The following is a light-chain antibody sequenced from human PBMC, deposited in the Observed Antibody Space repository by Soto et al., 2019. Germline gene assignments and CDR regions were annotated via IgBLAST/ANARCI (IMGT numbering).Light chain of an antibody. CDR1: QSISSW. V-gene: IGKV1-5*01. CDR2: DAS. CDR3: ET. J-gene: IGKJ1*01. Sequence: TLSVATLSASVGDRVTLTCRASQSISSWLAWYQQKPGKAPKLLIYDASSLESGVPSRFSGSGSGTEFTLTISSLQPDDFATFFLETFCQGT.